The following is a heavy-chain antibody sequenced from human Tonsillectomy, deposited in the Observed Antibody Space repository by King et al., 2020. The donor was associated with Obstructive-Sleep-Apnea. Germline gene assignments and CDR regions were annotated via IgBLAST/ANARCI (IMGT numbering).Heavy chain of an antibody. Sequence: DVQLVESGGGLVQPVGSVRLSCAASGFTVSSNYMSWVCQAPGKGREWVSVIYIGGGTYYADSVKGRFTISRDTSKNTLYLQMNSLRAEDTAVYYCARVVGAIIYWGQGMLVTVSS. CDR2: IYIGGGT. V-gene: IGHV3-66*01. D-gene: IGHD1-26*01. CDR1: GFTVSSNY. CDR3: ARVVGAIIY. J-gene: IGHJ4*02.